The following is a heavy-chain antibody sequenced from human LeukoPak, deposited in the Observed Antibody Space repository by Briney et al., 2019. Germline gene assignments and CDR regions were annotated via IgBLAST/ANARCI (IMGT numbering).Heavy chain of an antibody. CDR2: ISYDGSNK. D-gene: IGHD3-22*01. Sequence: PGRSLRLSCAASGFTFSSYGMHWVRQAPGKGLEWVAVISYDGSNKYYADSVKGRFTISRDNSKNTLYLQMNSLRAEDTAVYYCAKDYYDSSGYYAADAFDIWGQGTMVTVSS. CDR1: GFTFSSYG. CDR3: AKDYYDSSGYYAADAFDI. V-gene: IGHV3-30*18. J-gene: IGHJ3*02.